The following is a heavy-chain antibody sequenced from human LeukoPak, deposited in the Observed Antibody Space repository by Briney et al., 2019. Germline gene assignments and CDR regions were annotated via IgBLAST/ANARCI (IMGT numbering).Heavy chain of an antibody. V-gene: IGHV4-59*08. CDR1: GGSISSYY. Sequence: SETLSLTCTVSGGSISSYYWSWIRQSPGKGLEWIGYIYYSGSTNYNPSLKSRVTISVDTSKNQFSLKLSSVTAADTAVYYCARRYYDILTGLDAFDIWGQGTMVTVSS. CDR3: ARRYYDILTGLDAFDI. D-gene: IGHD3-9*01. J-gene: IGHJ3*02. CDR2: IYYSGST.